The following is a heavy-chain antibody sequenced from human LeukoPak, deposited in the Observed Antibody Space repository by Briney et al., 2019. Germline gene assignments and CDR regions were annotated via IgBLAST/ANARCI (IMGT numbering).Heavy chain of an antibody. CDR2: INHSGST. V-gene: IGHV4-39*01. D-gene: IGHD3-10*01. CDR1: GGSISHTSYY. J-gene: IGHJ4*02. CDR3: ARHGDYYGSGSRY. Sequence: SETLSLTCTVSGGSISHTSYYWGWIRQPPGKGLEWIGEINHSGSTNYNPSLKSRVTISVDTSKNQFSLKLSSVTAADTAVYYCARHGDYYGSGSRYWGQGTLVTVSS.